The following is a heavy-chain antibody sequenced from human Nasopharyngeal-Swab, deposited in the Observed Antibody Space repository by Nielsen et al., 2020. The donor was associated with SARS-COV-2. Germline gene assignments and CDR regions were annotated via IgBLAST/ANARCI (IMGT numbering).Heavy chain of an antibody. CDR1: AFSFIIFC. V-gene: IGHV3-33*01. J-gene: IGHJ4*02. Sequence: GGSLTPSCPPSAFSFIIFCMHWVRQLPGKGLEWVAVIWYDGSKKYYADSVTGRFTISTDNSKNTLYLQMNSLRAEDTAVYYCARVRGYSGSYWGYYFDHWGQGSVVTDAS. D-gene: IGHD1-26*01. CDR2: IWYDGSKK. CDR3: ARVRGYSGSYWGYYFDH.